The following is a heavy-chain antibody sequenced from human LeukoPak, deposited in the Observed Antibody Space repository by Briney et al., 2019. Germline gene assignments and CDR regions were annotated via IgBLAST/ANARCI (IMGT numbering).Heavy chain of an antibody. CDR1: GFTFSSYA. V-gene: IGHV3-23*01. CDR3: AKPISYYGSGSYKSGMDV. CDR2: ISGSGGST. D-gene: IGHD3-10*01. J-gene: IGHJ6*02. Sequence: PGGSLRLSCAASGFTFSSYAMSWVRQAPGKGLEWVSAISGSGGSTYYADSVKGRFTISRDNSKNTLYLQMNSLRAEDTAVYYCAKPISYYGSGSYKSGMDVWGQGTTVTVSS.